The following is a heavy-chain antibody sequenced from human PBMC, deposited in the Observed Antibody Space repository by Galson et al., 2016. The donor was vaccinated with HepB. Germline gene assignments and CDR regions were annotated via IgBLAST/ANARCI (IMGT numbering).Heavy chain of an antibody. CDR1: GFTFSSYA. Sequence: SLRLSCAASGFTFSSYAMSWVRQAPGKGLEWVSAISGSGGSTYYADSVKGRFTISRDNSKNTLYLQMNSLRAEDTAVYYCAKHFGVVIYYYYYGMDVWGQGTTGTVSS. D-gene: IGHD3-3*01. CDR2: ISGSGGST. V-gene: IGHV3-23*01. CDR3: AKHFGVVIYYYYYGMDV. J-gene: IGHJ6*02.